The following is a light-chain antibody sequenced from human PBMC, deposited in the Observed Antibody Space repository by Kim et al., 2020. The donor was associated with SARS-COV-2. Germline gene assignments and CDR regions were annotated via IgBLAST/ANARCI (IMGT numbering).Light chain of an antibody. V-gene: IGKV3-11*01. CDR3: QQRSNWPLYT. Sequence: LSPGERATSSCRARRSVSSYLAWYQQSPGQAPRLLIYDASNRVTGIPARFSGSGSGTDFTLTISSLEPEDFAVYYCQQRSNWPLYTFGQGTKLEI. J-gene: IGKJ2*01. CDR1: RSVSSY. CDR2: DAS.